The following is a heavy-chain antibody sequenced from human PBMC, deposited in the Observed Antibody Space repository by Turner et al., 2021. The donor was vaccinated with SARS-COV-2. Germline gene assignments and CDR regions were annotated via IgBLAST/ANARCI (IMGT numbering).Heavy chain of an antibody. CDR1: GGSIRSSTYY. V-gene: IGHV4-39*02. D-gene: IGHD3-22*01. Sequence: QLQLQESGPGRGKPSETLSPTCTVSGGSIRSSTYYWGWICQPQGKGLEGIGNVYYSGSTYYNPSLKSRVTISVDTSKNQFSLKLSSVTAADTAVYYCATETITMIVVANWYFDLWGRGTLVTVSS. J-gene: IGHJ2*01. CDR3: ATETITMIVVANWYFDL. CDR2: VYYSGST.